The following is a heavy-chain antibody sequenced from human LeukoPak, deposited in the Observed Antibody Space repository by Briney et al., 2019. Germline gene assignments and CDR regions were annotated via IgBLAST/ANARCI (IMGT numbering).Heavy chain of an antibody. CDR3: AKGRSMTTVTTYFDY. J-gene: IGHJ4*02. V-gene: IGHV3-23*01. Sequence: GGSLRLSCAASGFTFSSYAMSWVRQASGKGLEWVSAISGSGGSTYYADSVKGRFTISRDNSKNTLYLQMNSLRAEDTAVYYCAKGRSMTTVTTYFDYWGQGTLVTVSS. CDR1: GFTFSSYA. D-gene: IGHD4-17*01. CDR2: ISGSGGST.